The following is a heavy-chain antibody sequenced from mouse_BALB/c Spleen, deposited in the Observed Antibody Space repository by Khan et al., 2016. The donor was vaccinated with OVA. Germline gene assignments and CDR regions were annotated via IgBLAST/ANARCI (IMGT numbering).Heavy chain of an antibody. D-gene: IGHD4-1*01. V-gene: IGHV1-77*01. J-gene: IGHJ3*01. CDR2: IYPGIGNT. CDR1: GYTFTDYY. CDR3: ARSGTGSFLY. Sequence: QVQLQQSGAELARPGASVKLSCKASGYTFTDYYINWVRQRTGQGLEWIGDIYPGIGNTYYNEKFKGKATLTADKSSSTAYMQLSSLTSEDSAVECCARSGTGSFLYWGQGTLVTVSA.